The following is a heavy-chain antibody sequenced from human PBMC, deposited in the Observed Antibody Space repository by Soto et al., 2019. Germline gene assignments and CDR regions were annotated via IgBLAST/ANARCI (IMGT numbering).Heavy chain of an antibody. CDR2: ISNDGSST. CDR3: ARDSLASSREFAY. CDR1: GFTFSSYW. J-gene: IGHJ4*02. Sequence: GGSLRLSCAASGFTFSSYWMHWVRQAPGQGLVWVSRISNDGSSTMYADAVKGRFTISRDNAKNTLYLQMDSLRAEDTAVYLCARDSLASSREFAYRGQGTLVTVSS. D-gene: IGHD6-13*01. V-gene: IGHV3-74*03.